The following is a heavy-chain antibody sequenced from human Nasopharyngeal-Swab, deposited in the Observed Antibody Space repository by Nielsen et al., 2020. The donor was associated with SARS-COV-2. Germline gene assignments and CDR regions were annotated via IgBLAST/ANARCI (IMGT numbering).Heavy chain of an antibody. D-gene: IGHD3-22*01. V-gene: IGHV4-30-4*01. Sequence: SETLSLTCTVSGGSISSVDYYWSWIRQPPGKGLEWIGYIYYSGSTYYNPSLKSRVTISVDTSKNQFSLKLSSVTAADTAVYYCARDAPPYDSSGGRVRYFDYWGQGTLVTVSS. J-gene: IGHJ4*02. CDR2: IYYSGST. CDR3: ARDAPPYDSSGGRVRYFDY. CDR1: GGSISSVDYY.